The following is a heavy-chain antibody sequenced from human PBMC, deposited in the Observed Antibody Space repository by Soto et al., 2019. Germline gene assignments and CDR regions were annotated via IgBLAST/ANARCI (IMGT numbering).Heavy chain of an antibody. V-gene: IGHV1-18*01. J-gene: IGHJ6*01. CDR1: GYTFTSYG. CDR2: ISAYNGNT. D-gene: IGHD2-15*01. Sequence: ASVKVSCKASGYTFTSYGISWVRQAPGQGLEWMGWISAYNGNTNYAQKLQGRVTMTTDTSTSTAYMELRSLRSDDTAVYYCARLLAMVAATNYYYYGMDVWGQGTTVTVAS. CDR3: ARLLAMVAATNYYYYGMDV.